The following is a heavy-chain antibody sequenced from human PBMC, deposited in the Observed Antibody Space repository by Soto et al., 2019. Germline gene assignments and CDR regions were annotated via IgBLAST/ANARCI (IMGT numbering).Heavy chain of an antibody. CDR3: ASRGHCSNGQCHPFDY. CDR2: ISMSGSYK. CDR1: DFSLSGFY. Sequence: PGGSLILSCVGSDFSLSGFYMSWVRQAPGKGLEWLSFISMSGSYKTYAASVEGRFTISRDNVKNILYLQMDSLRVEDTAVYYCASRGHCSNGQCHPFDYWGQGTQVTVSS. V-gene: IGHV3-11*06. J-gene: IGHJ4*02. D-gene: IGHD2-8*01.